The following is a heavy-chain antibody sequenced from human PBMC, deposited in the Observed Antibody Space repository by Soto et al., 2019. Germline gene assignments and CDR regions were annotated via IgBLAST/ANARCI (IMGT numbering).Heavy chain of an antibody. D-gene: IGHD4-17*01. CDR1: GGSIRNYY. CDR3: AREDGDFVYFH. CDR2: VFFTGST. V-gene: IGHV4-59*01. Sequence: QVQLRESGPGLLRPSETLSLTCTVSGGSIRNYYLTWIRQSPGKGLEWIGHVFFTGSTKYSPSLESRVTISVDTSQNQFSLSLTSVTTADTAVYYCAREDGDFVYFHWGQGTLVTVSS. J-gene: IGHJ4*02.